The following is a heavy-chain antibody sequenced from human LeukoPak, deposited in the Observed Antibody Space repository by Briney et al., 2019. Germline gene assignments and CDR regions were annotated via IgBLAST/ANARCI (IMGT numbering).Heavy chain of an antibody. CDR2: INPNSGGT. D-gene: IGHD3-22*01. Sequence: GAAVKVSCKASGYTFTGYYMHWVRQAPGQGLEWMGWINPNSGGTNYAQKFQGRVTMTRDTSLSTAYMELSRLRSDDTAVYYCARGSSKYYYDSSGYPFDYWGQGTLVTVSP. CDR1: GYTFTGYY. J-gene: IGHJ4*02. V-gene: IGHV1-2*02. CDR3: ARGSSKYYYDSSGYPFDY.